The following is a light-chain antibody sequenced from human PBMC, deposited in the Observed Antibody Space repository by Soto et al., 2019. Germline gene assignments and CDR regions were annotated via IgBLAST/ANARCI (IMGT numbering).Light chain of an antibody. J-gene: IGLJ1*01. V-gene: IGLV2-11*01. CDR2: DVS. CDR3: CSYAGSYSYV. Sequence: QSALTQPRSVSGSPGQSVTISCTGTNSDVGGYKYVSWYQQYPGKAPKLMIYDVSKRPSGVPDRFSGSKSVNTASLTISWLQAEDEADYFCCSYAGSYSYVFGTGTKVTVL. CDR1: NSDVGGYKY.